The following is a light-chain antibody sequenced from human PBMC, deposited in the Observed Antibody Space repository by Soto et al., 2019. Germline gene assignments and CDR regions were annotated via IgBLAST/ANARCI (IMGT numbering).Light chain of an antibody. CDR1: SSDVGGYDY. Sequence: QSVLTQPPSASGSPGQSVTISCTGTSSDVGGYDYVSWYQQHPGKAPKLLIFEVSERPSGVPDRFSGSKSGNTASLTVSGLEAEDEADYYCNSYLGRSSLLFGGGTKVTVL. V-gene: IGLV2-8*01. CDR3: NSYLGRSSLL. CDR2: EVS. J-gene: IGLJ2*01.